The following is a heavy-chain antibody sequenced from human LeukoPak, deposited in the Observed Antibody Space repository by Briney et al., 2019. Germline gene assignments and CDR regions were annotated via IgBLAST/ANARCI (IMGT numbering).Heavy chain of an antibody. CDR1: GFTFRNFT. CDR2: ISGSGGWT. V-gene: IGHV3-23*01. J-gene: IGHJ4*02. D-gene: IGHD2-15*01. CDR3: TRGGWLEY. Sequence: GGSLRLSCAASGFTFRNFTMTWVRQAPEKGLEWVSVISGSGGWTFYADSVRGRFTISRDNSKNTLYLQMNSLRAEDTAVYYCTRGGWLEYWGQGTQVAVSS.